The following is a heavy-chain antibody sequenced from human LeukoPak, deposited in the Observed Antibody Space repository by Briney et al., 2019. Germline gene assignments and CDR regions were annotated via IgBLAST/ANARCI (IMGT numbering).Heavy chain of an antibody. CDR3: AKWGDFDVLTGYYVPDF. D-gene: IGHD3-9*01. Sequence: GASLRLSCAASGFTFSNYAMSWVRQAPGKGLEWVSAITGSGGNTYYADSVKGRFTISRDNSKNTLYLQMNSLRDEDTAVYYCAKWGDFDVLTGYYVPDFWGQRTLVTVSS. V-gene: IGHV3-23*01. J-gene: IGHJ4*02. CDR1: GFTFSNYA. CDR2: ITGSGGNT.